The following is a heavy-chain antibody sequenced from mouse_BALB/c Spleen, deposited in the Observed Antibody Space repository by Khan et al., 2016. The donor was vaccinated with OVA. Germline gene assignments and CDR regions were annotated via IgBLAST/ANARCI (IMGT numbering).Heavy chain of an antibody. CDR1: GYTFTNYG. J-gene: IGHJ1*01. CDR3: AREATCYNFSCRYYDV. D-gene: IGHD1-1*01. CDR2: INTYTGEP. V-gene: IGHV9-3-1*01. Sequence: QIQLVQSGPALKKPGQTVKISCKTSGYTFTNYGMNWVKQAPGKGLKWMGWINTYTGEPTYADAFKGRFAFSFKTSASSAYLQINNLSNEATAQCLYAREATCYNFSCRYYDVWGAGTPVTVST.